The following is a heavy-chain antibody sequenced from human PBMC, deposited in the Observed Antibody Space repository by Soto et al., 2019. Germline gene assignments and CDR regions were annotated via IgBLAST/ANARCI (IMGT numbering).Heavy chain of an antibody. D-gene: IGHD3-10*01. CDR2: IYYSGST. J-gene: IGHJ3*02. CDR1: GGSISSYY. CDR3: ARSAVSYYNKGPFDI. V-gene: IGHV4-59*01. Sequence: NPSETLSLTCTVSGGSISSYYWSWIRQPPGKGLEWIGYIYYSGSTNYNPSLKSRVTISVDTSKNQFSLRLSSVTAADTAMYYCARSAVSYYNKGPFDIWGQGTMVTVSS.